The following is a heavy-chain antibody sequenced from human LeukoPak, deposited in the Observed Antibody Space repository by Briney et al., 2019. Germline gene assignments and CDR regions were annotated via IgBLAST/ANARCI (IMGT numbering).Heavy chain of an antibody. CDR1: GFTFGDYA. CDR3: TRTARPISIYFDY. CDR2: IRSKAYGGTT. V-gene: IGHV3-49*04. J-gene: IGHJ4*02. Sequence: GGSLRLSCTASGFTFGDYAMSWVRQAPGKGLEWVGFIRSKAYGGTTEYAASVKGRFTISRDDSKSIAYLQMNSLKTEDTAVYYCTRTARPISIYFDYWGQGTLVTVSS. D-gene: IGHD6-6*01.